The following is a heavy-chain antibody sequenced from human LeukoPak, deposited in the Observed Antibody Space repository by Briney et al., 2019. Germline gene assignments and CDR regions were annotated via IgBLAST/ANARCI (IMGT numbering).Heavy chain of an antibody. J-gene: IGHJ3*02. Sequence: SETLSLTCTVSGGSISGYYWSWIRQPPGKGLEWIGYIYYSGSTKYNPSLKSRVTISVDTSKNQFSLKLSSVTAADTAVYYCARRSPSDAFDIWGQGTMVTVSS. CDR1: GGSISGYY. V-gene: IGHV4-59*08. CDR3: ARRSPSDAFDI. CDR2: IYYSGST.